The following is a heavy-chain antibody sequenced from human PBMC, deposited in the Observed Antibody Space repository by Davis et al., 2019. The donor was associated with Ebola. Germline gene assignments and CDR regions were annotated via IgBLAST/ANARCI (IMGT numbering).Heavy chain of an antibody. CDR2: ISSGGGAP. D-gene: IGHD1-26*01. CDR3: AKQRGVGAIDYDY. CDR1: GFTFSTYA. V-gene: IGHV3-23*01. J-gene: IGHJ4*02. Sequence: GGSLRLSCAASGFTFSTYAMGWVRQAPGKGLEWVSDISSGGGAPYYADSAKGRFTTFRDNPKNTLYLQMNSLRADDTAVYYCAKQRGVGAIDYDYWGRGTVVTVSS.